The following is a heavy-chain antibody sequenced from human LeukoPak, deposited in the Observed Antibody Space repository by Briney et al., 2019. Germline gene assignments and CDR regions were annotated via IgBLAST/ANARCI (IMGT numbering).Heavy chain of an antibody. CDR1: GFTFSSYE. J-gene: IGHJ1*01. CDR2: ISSSGSTI. V-gene: IGHV3-48*03. D-gene: IGHD6-6*01. Sequence: GGSLRLSCAASGFTFSSYEMNWVRQAPGKGLEWVSYISSSGSTIYYADSVKGRFTISRDNAKNSLYLQMNSLRAEDTAVYYCVTLDSSREYFQHWGQGTLVTVSS. CDR3: VTLDSSREYFQH.